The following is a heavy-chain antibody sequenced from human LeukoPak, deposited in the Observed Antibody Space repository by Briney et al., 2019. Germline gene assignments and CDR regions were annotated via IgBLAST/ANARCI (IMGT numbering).Heavy chain of an antibody. J-gene: IGHJ4*02. D-gene: IGHD5-12*01. V-gene: IGHV4-31*03. CDR3: ARTDPSTEGIKYYFDY. CDR1: GGSISSGGYY. CDR2: IYYSGST. Sequence: SQTLSLTCTVSGGSISSGGYYWSWIRQHPGKGLEWIGYIYYSGSTYYNPSLKSRVTISVDTSKNQFSLKLSSVTAADTAVYYCARTDPSTEGIKYYFDYWGQGTLVTVSS.